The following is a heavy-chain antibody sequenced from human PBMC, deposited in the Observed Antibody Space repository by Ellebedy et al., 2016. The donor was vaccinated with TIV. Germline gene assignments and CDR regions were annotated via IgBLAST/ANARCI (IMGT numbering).Heavy chain of an antibody. Sequence: AASVKVSCKVSGYTLTALSMHWVRQAPGKGLEWMGGFDPEDGETIYAQKFQGRVTMTEDTSTDSAYMELRSLRSGDTAVYYCAGFLIAVAGTTYYYGMDVWGQGTTVTVSS. CDR3: AGFLIAVAGTTYYYGMDV. J-gene: IGHJ6*02. V-gene: IGHV1-24*01. CDR1: GYTLTALS. CDR2: FDPEDGET. D-gene: IGHD6-19*01.